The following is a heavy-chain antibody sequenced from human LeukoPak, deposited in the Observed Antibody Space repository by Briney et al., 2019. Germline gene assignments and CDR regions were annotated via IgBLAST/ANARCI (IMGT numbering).Heavy chain of an antibody. Sequence: SQTLSLTCTVSGGSISSGDYYWSWIRQPPGKGLEWIGYIYYSGSTYYNPSLKSRVTISVDTSKNQFSLKLSSVTAADTAVYYCARDVDYPGRIHYFDYWGQGTLVTVSS. CDR3: ARDVDYPGRIHYFDY. D-gene: IGHD2-21*01. V-gene: IGHV4-30-4*08. CDR1: GGSISSGDYY. J-gene: IGHJ4*02. CDR2: IYYSGST.